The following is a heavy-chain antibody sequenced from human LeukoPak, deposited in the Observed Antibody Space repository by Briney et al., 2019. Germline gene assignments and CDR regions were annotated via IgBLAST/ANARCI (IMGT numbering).Heavy chain of an antibody. Sequence: PGGSLRLSCAASGFTFSSYWMSWVRQAPGKGLEWVSGISGSGGSTFYADSVKGRFTISRDNSKNTLYVQMKSLRAEDTAVYYCAKPSVDTSMVDSHFDSWGQGTLVTVSS. V-gene: IGHV3-23*01. CDR2: ISGSGGST. CDR3: AKPSVDTSMVDSHFDS. J-gene: IGHJ4*02. D-gene: IGHD5-18*01. CDR1: GFTFSSYW.